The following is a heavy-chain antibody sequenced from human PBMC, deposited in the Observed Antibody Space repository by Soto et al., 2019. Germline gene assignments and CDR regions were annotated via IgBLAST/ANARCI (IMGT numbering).Heavy chain of an antibody. Sequence: EVQLVESGGRLVPPGGSLRLSCVGSGFPFSTYAMSWVRQAPGKGLEWLAGIYGSGGGISYADSVKGRFTISRDNSMSTVYLQMNSLRSDDTAMYYCAKDRQPDGFWPFDHWGRGTQIIVSS. CDR3: AKDRQPDGFWPFDH. J-gene: IGHJ4*02. V-gene: IGHV3-23*04. CDR2: IYGSGGGI. CDR1: GFPFSTYA. D-gene: IGHD3-3*01.